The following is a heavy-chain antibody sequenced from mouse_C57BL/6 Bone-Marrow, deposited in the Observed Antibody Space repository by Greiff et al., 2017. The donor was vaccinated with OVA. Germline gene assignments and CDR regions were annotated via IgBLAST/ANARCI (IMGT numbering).Heavy chain of an antibody. CDR2: ISYDGSN. D-gene: IGHD2-2*01. J-gene: IGHJ2*01. CDR1: GYSITSGYY. Sequence: EESGPGLVKPSQSLSLTCSVTGYSITSGYYWNWIRQFPGNKLEWMGYISYDGSNNYNPSLKNRISITRDTSKNQFFLKLNSVTTEDTATYYCASGGGYDGNFDYWGQGTTLTVSS. CDR3: ASGGGYDGNFDY. V-gene: IGHV3-6*01.